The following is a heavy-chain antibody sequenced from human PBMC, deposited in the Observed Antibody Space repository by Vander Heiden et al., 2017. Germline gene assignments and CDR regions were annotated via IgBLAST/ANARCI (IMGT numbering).Heavy chain of an antibody. CDR3: ATDTARGMDV. V-gene: IGHV3-30*03. CDR1: GFTFSSYG. D-gene: IGHD5-18*01. CDR2: ISYDGSNK. Sequence: QVQLVESGGGVVQPGRSRRLSCEASGFTFSSYGMHWVRQAPGKGLEWVAVISYDGSNKYYADSVKGRFTISRDNSKNTLYLQMNSLRAEDTAVYYCATDTARGMDVWGQGTTVTVSS. J-gene: IGHJ6*02.